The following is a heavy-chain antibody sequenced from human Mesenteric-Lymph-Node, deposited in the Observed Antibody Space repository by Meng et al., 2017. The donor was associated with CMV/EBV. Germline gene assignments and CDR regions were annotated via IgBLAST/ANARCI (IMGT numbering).Heavy chain of an antibody. V-gene: IGHV2-5*01. CDR2: IHWNEDR. CDR3: ARSHYNGSGRTFDV. Sequence: SGPTLVNPTPTLTLTSTFSRFSLSTSTVGVGWIRQPPGRALEWLALIHWNEDRRFSPSLKSRLTITRDTHKNQVVLTLSDVDPVDTATYYCARSHYNGSGRTFDVWGPGTKVTVSS. D-gene: IGHD3-10*01. J-gene: IGHJ3*01. CDR1: RFSLSTSTVG.